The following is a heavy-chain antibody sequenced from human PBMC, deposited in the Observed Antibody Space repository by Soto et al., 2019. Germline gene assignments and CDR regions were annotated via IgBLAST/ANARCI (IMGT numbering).Heavy chain of an antibody. CDR3: ARDYYDSSGYYLDY. CDR1: GGSISSGGYY. Sequence: SETLSLTCTVSGGSISSGGYYWSWIRQHPGKGLEWIGYIYYSGSTYYNPSLKSRVTISVDTSKNQFSLKLSSVTAADTAVYYCARDYYDSSGYYLDYWGQGTLVTVSS. CDR2: IYYSGST. D-gene: IGHD3-22*01. V-gene: IGHV4-31*03. J-gene: IGHJ4*02.